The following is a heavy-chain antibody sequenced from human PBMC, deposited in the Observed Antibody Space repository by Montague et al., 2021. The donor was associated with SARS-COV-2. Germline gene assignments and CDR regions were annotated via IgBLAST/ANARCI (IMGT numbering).Heavy chain of an antibody. CDR1: GGSINSGGYS. CDR2: ILHSGST. J-gene: IGHJ3*01. CDR3: ARAASPRGAFDV. Sequence: TLSPTCAVSGGSINSGGYSWSWIRQSPGKGLEWIGYILHSGSTYYNPSLWSRVTISVDRSKSQFSLNLTSTTAANTAVYFCARAASPRGAFDVWGQGTVVTVSS. D-gene: IGHD3-10*01. V-gene: IGHV4-30-2*06.